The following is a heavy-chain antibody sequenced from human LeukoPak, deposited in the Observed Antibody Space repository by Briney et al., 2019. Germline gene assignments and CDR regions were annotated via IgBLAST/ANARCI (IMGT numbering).Heavy chain of an antibody. V-gene: IGHV1-69*04. CDR3: ARDAPQWRNAFDF. Sequence: SVKVSCKASGGTFSSYAISWVRQAPGQGLEWMGRIIPILGIANYAQKFQGRVTITADKSTSTAYMELSSLRSEDTAVYYCARDAPQWRNAFDFWGRGTMVTVSS. J-gene: IGHJ3*01. D-gene: IGHD6-19*01. CDR2: IIPILGIA. CDR1: GGTFSSYA.